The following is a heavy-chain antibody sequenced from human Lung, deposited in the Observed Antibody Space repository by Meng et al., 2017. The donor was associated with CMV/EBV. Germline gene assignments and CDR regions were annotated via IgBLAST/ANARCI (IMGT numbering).Heavy chain of an antibody. D-gene: IGHD3-10*01. V-gene: IGHV3-30*02. CDR3: AKDFHRSGSSDVFDI. Sequence: GESLKISCVASGFTFNSYGMHWVRQAPGEGLEWVTFIHYDGSYKYYADSVKGRFTISRDNSKNMVYLEMSSLNVADTAIYYCAKDFHRSGSSDVFDIWGQGTMVXVSS. J-gene: IGHJ3*02. CDR2: IHYDGSYK. CDR1: GFTFNSYG.